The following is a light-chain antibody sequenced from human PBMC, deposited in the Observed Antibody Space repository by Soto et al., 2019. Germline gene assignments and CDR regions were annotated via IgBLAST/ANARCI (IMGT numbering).Light chain of an antibody. CDR3: LQNHDYPRT. V-gene: IGKV1-6*01. J-gene: IGKJ2*01. CDR2: AAS. CDR1: QAIENN. Sequence: ANQMTQSPSSLSASVGDRVSIACRASQAIENNLGWFQQKPGKAPKLLIYAASTLHTGVPSRFSGSGSGTDFTLTISSLQPEDFAVYYCLQNHDYPRTFGQGTKLEIK.